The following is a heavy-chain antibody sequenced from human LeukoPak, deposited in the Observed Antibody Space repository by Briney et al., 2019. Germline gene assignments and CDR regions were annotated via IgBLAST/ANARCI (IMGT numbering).Heavy chain of an antibody. CDR3: ARVFSFTHRFGYYDSSGAFDI. CDR1: GGSISSYY. CDR2: IYYSGST. V-gene: IGHV4-59*01. Sequence: PSETLSLTCTVSGGSISSYYWSWIRQPPGKGLEWIGYIYYSGSTNYNPSLKSRVTISVDTSKNQFSLKLSSVTAADTAVYYCARVFSFTHRFGYYDSSGAFDIWGQGTMVTVSS. J-gene: IGHJ3*02. D-gene: IGHD3-22*01.